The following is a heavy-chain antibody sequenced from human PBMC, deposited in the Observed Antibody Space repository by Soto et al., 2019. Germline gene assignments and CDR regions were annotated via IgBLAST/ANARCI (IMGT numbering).Heavy chain of an antibody. D-gene: IGHD2-8*01. J-gene: IGHJ5*02. CDR2: IYYSGST. Sequence: LSLTCTVSGGSISSYYWSWIRQPPGKGLEWIGYIYYSGSTNYNPSLKSRVTISVDTSKNQFSLKLSSVTAADTAVYYCARAYDTNWFDPWGQGTLVTVSS. V-gene: IGHV4-59*01. CDR3: ARAYDTNWFDP. CDR1: GGSISSYY.